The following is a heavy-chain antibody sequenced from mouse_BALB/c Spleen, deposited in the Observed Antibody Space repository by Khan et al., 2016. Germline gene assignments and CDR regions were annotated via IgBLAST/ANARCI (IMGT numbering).Heavy chain of an antibody. D-gene: IGHD1-1*01. V-gene: IGHV1-63*02. Sequence: QVQLKESGAELVRPGTSVKMSCKAAGYTFTNYWIGWVKQRPGHGLEWIGDIYPGGGYTNYNEKFKGKATLTADTSSSTAYMQLSSLTSENSAIYYCARDYGSSYGFDYWGQGTTLTVSS. CDR3: ARDYGSSYGFDY. CDR1: GYTFTNYW. CDR2: IYPGGGYT. J-gene: IGHJ2*01.